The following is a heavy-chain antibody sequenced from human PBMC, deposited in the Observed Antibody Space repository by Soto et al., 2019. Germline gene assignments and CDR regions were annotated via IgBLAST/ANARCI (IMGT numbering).Heavy chain of an antibody. CDR2: IWYDGSNK. J-gene: IGHJ4*02. CDR3: ARDRNGLYSGYDSLDY. V-gene: IGHV3-33*01. CDR1: GLTFSSYG. D-gene: IGHD5-12*01. Sequence: QVQLVESGGGVVQPGTSLRLSCAASGLTFSSYGMHWVRQAPGKGLEWVAVIWYDGSNKYYADSVKGRFTISRDNSKNTLYLQMNSLRAEDTAVYYCARDRNGLYSGYDSLDYWGQGTLVTVSS.